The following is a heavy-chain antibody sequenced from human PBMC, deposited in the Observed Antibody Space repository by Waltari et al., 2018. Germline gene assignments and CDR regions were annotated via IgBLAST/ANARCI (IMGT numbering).Heavy chain of an antibody. D-gene: IGHD3-10*01. Sequence: QVQLVQSGAEVKKPGASVKVSCKVSGYTLTELSMHWVRQAPGKGLEWMGGFDPEDGETIYAQKFQGRVTMTEDTSTDTAYMELSSLRSEDTAVYYCATDLWFRELFRDAFDIWGQGTMVTVSS. CDR2: FDPEDGET. CDR3: ATDLWFRELFRDAFDI. J-gene: IGHJ3*02. CDR1: GYTLTELS. V-gene: IGHV1-24*01.